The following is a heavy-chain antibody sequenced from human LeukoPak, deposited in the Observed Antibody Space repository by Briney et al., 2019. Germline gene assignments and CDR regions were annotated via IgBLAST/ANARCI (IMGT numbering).Heavy chain of an antibody. CDR3: ARSSRAAYDSSGYYYGYFQH. CDR2: VYSTGIT. Sequence: PSETLSLTCTVSGGSINSTDYYWSWLRQPAGKGPEWIGRVYSTGITKYNPSLKSRVTISVDRSKNQFSLKLSSVTAADTAVYYCARSSRAAYDSSGYYYGYFQHWGQGTLVTVSS. V-gene: IGHV4-61*02. J-gene: IGHJ1*01. D-gene: IGHD3-22*01. CDR1: GGSINSTDYY.